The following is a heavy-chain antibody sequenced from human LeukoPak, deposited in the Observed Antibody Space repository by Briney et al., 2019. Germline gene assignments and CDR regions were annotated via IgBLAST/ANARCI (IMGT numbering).Heavy chain of an antibody. D-gene: IGHD3-16*01. CDR3: AKDLYAWYFDV. CDR2: ISSSSSTI. J-gene: IGHJ2*01. V-gene: IGHV3-48*01. Sequence: GGSLRLSCAASGFTFSSYSMNWVRQAPGKGLEWVSYISSSSSTIYYADSVKGRFTISRDNSKNTLYLQMNSLRAEDTAVYYCAKDLYAWYFDVWGRGTLVTVSS. CDR1: GFTFSSYS.